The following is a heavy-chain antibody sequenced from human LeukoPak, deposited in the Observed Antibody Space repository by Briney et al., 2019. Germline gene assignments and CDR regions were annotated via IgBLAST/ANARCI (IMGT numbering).Heavy chain of an antibody. V-gene: IGHV3-30*04. CDR1: GFTFSGFA. D-gene: IGHD6-13*01. CDR3: AKDPSSSRSLYYFDY. CDR2: ISYDGSNK. Sequence: GGSLRLSCAASGFTFSGFAMHWVRQAPGKGLEWVAVISYDGSNKYSADSVKGRFTISRDNSKNTLYLQMNSLRAEDTAVYYCAKDPSSSRSLYYFDYWGQGTLVTVSS. J-gene: IGHJ4*02.